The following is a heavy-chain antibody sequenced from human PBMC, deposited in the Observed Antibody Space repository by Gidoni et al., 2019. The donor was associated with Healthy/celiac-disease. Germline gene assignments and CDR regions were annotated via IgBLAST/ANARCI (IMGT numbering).Heavy chain of an antibody. V-gene: IGHV3-30-3*01. D-gene: IGHD2-15*01. J-gene: IGHJ3*02. CDR2: ISFDGSNK. Sequence: QVQLVESGGGVVQPGRSLRLSCAASGFPFRNYAWHWVRQAPGKGLGWVALISFDGSNKYYADSVKGRFTISRDNSKNTLYLQMNSLRAEDTAVYYCAGIVVVVASTHAFDIWGQGTMVTVSS. CDR3: AGIVVVVASTHAFDI. CDR1: GFPFRNYA.